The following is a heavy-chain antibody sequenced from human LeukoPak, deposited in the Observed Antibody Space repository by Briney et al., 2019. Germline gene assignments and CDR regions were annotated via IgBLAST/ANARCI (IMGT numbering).Heavy chain of an antibody. V-gene: IGHV1-8*01. CDR1: GYTFTSYD. CDR3: ARGGSIAAAGIGYYYYYMVV. D-gene: IGHD6-13*01. J-gene: IGHJ6*03. CDR2: MNPNSGNT. Sequence: ASVKVSCKASGYTFTSYDINWVRQATEQGLEWMGWMNPNSGNTGYAQKFQGRDTMTRNTSISTAYMELSSLRSEDTAVYYCARGGSIAAAGIGYYYYYMVVWGKGTTVTVSS.